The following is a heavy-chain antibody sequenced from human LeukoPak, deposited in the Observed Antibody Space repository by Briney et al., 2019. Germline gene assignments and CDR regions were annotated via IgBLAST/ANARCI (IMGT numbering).Heavy chain of an antibody. Sequence: GGSLRLSCAASGFTFSSYSMNWVRQAPGKGLEWVSSISSSSSSIYYADSVKGRFTISRDNAKNSLYLQMNSLRAEDTAVYYCASRYCSSTSCYRPFDYWGQGTLVTVSS. D-gene: IGHD2-2*01. J-gene: IGHJ4*02. CDR1: GFTFSSYS. CDR2: ISSSSSSI. CDR3: ASRYCSSTSCYRPFDY. V-gene: IGHV3-21*01.